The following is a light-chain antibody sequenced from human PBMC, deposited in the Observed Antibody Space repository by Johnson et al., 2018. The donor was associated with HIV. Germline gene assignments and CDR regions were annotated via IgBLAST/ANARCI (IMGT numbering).Light chain of an antibody. J-gene: IGLJ1*01. Sequence: QSVLTQPPSVSAAPGQKVTISCSGSSSNIGNNYVSWYQQLPGTAPKLLIYENNKRPSGIPDRFSASKSATSATLAITGLQTGDEADYYCGTWDGSLTPGGVMGTGTKVTGL. V-gene: IGLV1-51*02. CDR2: ENN. CDR1: SSNIGNNY. CDR3: GTWDGSLTPGGV.